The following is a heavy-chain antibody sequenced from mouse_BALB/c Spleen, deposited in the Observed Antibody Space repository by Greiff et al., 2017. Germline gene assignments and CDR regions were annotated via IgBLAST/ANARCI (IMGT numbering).Heavy chain of an antibody. V-gene: IGHV5-4*02. D-gene: IGHD2-12*01. CDR1: GFTFSDYY. J-gene: IGHJ2*01. CDR2: ISDGGSYT. CDR3: ARGYTYFDY. Sequence: EVMLVESGGGLVKPGGSLKLSCAASGFTFSDYYMYWVRQTPEKRLEWVATISDGGSYTYYPDSVKGRFTISRDNAKNNLYLQMSSLKSEDTAMYYCARGYTYFDYWGQGTTLTVSS.